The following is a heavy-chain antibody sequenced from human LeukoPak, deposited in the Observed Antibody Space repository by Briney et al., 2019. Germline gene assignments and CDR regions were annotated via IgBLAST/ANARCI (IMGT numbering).Heavy chain of an antibody. V-gene: IGHV3-66*01. Sequence: GGSLTLSCAASGFIVRSYYMNWVRQAPGKGLEWVSLIYSGGSTYYADSVKGRFTISRDNSKNTLYLQMNSLRAEDTAVYYCARGRYYYGSGSLGYFDYWGQGTLVTVSS. CDR1: GFIVRSYY. J-gene: IGHJ4*02. D-gene: IGHD3-10*01. CDR2: IYSGGST. CDR3: ARGRYYYGSGSLGYFDY.